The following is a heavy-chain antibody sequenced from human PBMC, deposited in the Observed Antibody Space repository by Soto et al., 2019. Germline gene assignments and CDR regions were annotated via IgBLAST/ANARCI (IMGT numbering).Heavy chain of an antibody. CDR1: GASISAPESY. J-gene: IGHJ5*02. V-gene: IGHV4-31*03. CDR3: AKGGTSSQWFDP. Sequence: LSLTCTVSGASISAPESYWSWIRQHPERGLEWIGYISDSGITNYSPSLRSRVTISADTSKRQFSLNLSSVTAADTALYYCAKGGTSSQWFDPWGQGTMVTVSS. CDR2: ISDSGIT. D-gene: IGHD2-2*01.